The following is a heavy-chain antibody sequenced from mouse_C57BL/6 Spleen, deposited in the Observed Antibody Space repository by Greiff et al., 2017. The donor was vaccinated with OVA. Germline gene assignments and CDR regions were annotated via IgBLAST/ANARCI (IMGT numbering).Heavy chain of an antibody. Sequence: QVTLKVSGPGILQSSQTLSLTCSFSGFSLSTSGMGVSWIRQPSGKGLEWLAHIYWDDDTRYNPSLKSRLTISTATSRNQVVRKITSVDTADTATDDCARRTGDGYPGGYFDGWGTGTTVTVSS. CDR2: IYWDDDT. CDR1: GFSLSTSGMG. J-gene: IGHJ1*03. D-gene: IGHD2-3*01. CDR3: ARRTGDGYPGGYFDG. V-gene: IGHV8-12*01.